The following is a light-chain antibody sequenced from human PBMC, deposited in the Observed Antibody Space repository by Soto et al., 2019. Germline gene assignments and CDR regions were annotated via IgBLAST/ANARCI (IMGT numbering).Light chain of an antibody. CDR2: GAT. CDR1: QSISGSY. J-gene: IGKJ3*01. CDR3: QQYGVSPQS. V-gene: IGKV3-20*01. Sequence: EIVLTQSPATLSLSPGEWATLSCRASQSISGSYLAWYQQKRGQAPRLLVYGATTRATGIPDRFSGSGSGSDFTLIISRLEPEDFAVYFCQQYGVSPQSFGPGTKVDIK.